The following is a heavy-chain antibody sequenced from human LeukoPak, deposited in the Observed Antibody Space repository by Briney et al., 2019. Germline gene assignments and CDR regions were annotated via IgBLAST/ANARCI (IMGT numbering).Heavy chain of an antibody. J-gene: IGHJ4*02. CDR1: GFTFSSYT. CDR2: LSGSSTYI. CDR3: ARGGGYCGGDGYGIDY. V-gene: IGHV3-21*01. D-gene: IGHD2-21*01. Sequence: PGGSLRLSCAASGFTFSSYTMNWVRQAPGKGLEWVSSLSGSSTYIYYADSVRGRFTISRDNAKNSLYLQMNSLRAEDTAVYYCARGGGYCGGDGYGIDYWGQGTLVTVSS.